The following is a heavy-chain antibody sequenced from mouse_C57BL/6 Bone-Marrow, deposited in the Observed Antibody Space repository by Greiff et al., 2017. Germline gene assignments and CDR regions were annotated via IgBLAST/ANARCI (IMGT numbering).Heavy chain of an antibody. V-gene: IGHV5-6*01. CDR1: GFTFSSYG. D-gene: IGHD1-1*01. CDR2: ISSGGSYT. CDR3: ATPYYGRYFDV. J-gene: IGHJ1*03. Sequence: EVQVVESGGDLVKPGGSLKLSCAASGFTFSSYGMSWVRQTPDKRLEWVATISSGGSYTYYPDSVKGRFTISRDNAKNTLYLQMSSLKSEDTAMYYCATPYYGRYFDVWGTGTTVTVAS.